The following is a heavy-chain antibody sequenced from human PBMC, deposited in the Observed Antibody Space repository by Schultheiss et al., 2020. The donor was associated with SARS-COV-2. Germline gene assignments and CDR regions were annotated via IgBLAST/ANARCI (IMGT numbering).Heavy chain of an antibody. D-gene: IGHD3-22*01. J-gene: IGHJ4*02. CDR3: AKGTPMIVVALFDY. Sequence: GGSLRLSCAASGFTFSDYYMSWIRQAPGKGLEWVSYISSSGSTIYYADSVKGRFTISRDNAKNSLYLQMNSLRAEDTAVYYCAKGTPMIVVALFDYWGQGTLVTVSS. CDR2: ISSSGSTI. CDR1: GFTFSDYY. V-gene: IGHV3-11*01.